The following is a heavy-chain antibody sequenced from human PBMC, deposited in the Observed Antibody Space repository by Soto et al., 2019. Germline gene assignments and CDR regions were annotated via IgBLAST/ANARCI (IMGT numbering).Heavy chain of an antibody. CDR1: GLPFSISI. V-gene: IGHV3-21*01. Sequence: GSLRLSCAASGLPFSISIMNWVLQAPGKGLEWVASISTSGSVIYYADSVKGRFTISRDNAENSVHLQMNSLRDEDTALYYCVKYGSSNWFDTWGQGTWVTVSS. J-gene: IGHJ5*02. CDR2: ISTSGSVI. D-gene: IGHD6-6*01. CDR3: VKYGSSNWFDT.